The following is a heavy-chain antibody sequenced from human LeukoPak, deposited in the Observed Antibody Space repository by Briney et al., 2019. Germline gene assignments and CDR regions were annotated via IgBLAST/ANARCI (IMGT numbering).Heavy chain of an antibody. CDR3: ARGSHYYGSGSYMVAFDI. D-gene: IGHD3-10*01. CDR1: GGSISSYY. V-gene: IGHV4-4*07. CDR2: IYTSGST. J-gene: IGHJ3*02. Sequence: SETLSLTCTVSGGSISSYYWSWIRQPAGKGLEWIGRIYTSGSTNYNPSLKSRVTMSVDTSKNQFSLKLSSVTAADTAVYYCARGSHYYGSGSYMVAFDIWGQGTMVTVSS.